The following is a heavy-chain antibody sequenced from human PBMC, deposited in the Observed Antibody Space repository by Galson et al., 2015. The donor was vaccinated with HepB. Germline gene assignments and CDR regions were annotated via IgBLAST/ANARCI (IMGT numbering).Heavy chain of an antibody. J-gene: IGHJ4*02. CDR3: MREKNWGSREDY. D-gene: IGHD7-27*01. CDR1: GFIFSRFT. V-gene: IGHV3-21*01. Sequence: SLRLSCAASGFIFSRFTIHWVRQAPGKGLEWVSSISLSDTDIHYGDSVKGRFTISRDNAKNSLYLQMNSLRVEDTAVYYCMREKNWGSREDYWGQGTLVTVSS. CDR2: ISLSDTDI.